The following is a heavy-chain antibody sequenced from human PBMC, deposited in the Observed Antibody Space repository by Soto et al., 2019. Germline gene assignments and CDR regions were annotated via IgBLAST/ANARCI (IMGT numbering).Heavy chain of an antibody. CDR1: GFTFSRSG. CDR2: IIGNGESP. J-gene: IGHJ4*02. CDR3: VKFPWPSHYTHSDY. Sequence: GGSLRLSCAASGFTFSRSGLAWVRQAPGKGLEWVSSIIGNGESPFYVDSVKGRFTISTDDSKSTVFLQMDSLRVEDTAVYYCVKFPWPSHYTHSDYWGQGTLVTVSS. D-gene: IGHD3-10*01. V-gene: IGHV3-23*01.